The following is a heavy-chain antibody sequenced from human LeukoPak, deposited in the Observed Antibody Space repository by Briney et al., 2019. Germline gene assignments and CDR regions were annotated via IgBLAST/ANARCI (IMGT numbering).Heavy chain of an antibody. CDR1: GFTFSNCA. V-gene: IGHV3-23*01. Sequence: PGGSLRLSCAASGFTFSNCAMSWVRQAPGKGLEWVSGISISGGTTYYAASVKGRFTISRDNSKNTVYLQLNSLRAEDTAVYYCAKEEVPNDYWGQGTLVTVSS. J-gene: IGHJ4*02. CDR2: ISISGGTT. D-gene: IGHD1-1*01. CDR3: AKEEVPNDY.